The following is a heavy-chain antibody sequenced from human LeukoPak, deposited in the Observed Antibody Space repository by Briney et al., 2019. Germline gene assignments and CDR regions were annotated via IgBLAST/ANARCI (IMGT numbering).Heavy chain of an antibody. Sequence: SETLSLTCTVSGGSISGSSYYWGWIRQPPGKGLEWIGSIYYSGSTYYNPSLKSRVTISVDTSKNQFSLKLNSVTAADTAVYYCATSQCGSDCYLAGDYWGQGTLVTVSS. J-gene: IGHJ4*02. CDR3: ATSQCGSDCYLAGDY. CDR2: IYYSGST. CDR1: GGSISGSSYY. D-gene: IGHD2-21*02. V-gene: IGHV4-39*07.